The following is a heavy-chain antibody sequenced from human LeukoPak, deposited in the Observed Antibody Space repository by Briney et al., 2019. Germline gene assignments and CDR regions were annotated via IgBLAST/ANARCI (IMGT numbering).Heavy chain of an antibody. D-gene: IGHD6-19*01. CDR2: IYTSGST. CDR3: AREAVAGIDY. J-gene: IGHJ4*02. CDR1: GGSISSGSYY. V-gene: IGHV4-61*02. Sequence: SETLSLTCTVSGGSISSGSYYWSWIRQPAGKGLEWIGRIYTSGSTNYNPSLKSRVTISVDTSENQFSLKLSSVTAADTAAYYCAREAVAGIDYWGQGTLVTVSS.